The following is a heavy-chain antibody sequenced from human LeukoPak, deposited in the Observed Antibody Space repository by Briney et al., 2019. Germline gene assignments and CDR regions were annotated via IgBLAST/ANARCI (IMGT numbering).Heavy chain of an antibody. CDR2: IYYSGST. V-gene: IGHV4-39*07. CDR3: ARVLNGVVRGHYYYYMDV. Sequence: SETLSLTCTVSGGSISSSSYYWGWIRQPPGKGLEWIGSIYYSGSTYYNPSLKSRVTISVDTSKNQFSLKLSSVTAADTAVYFCARVLNGVVRGHYYYYMDVWGKGTTVTVSS. J-gene: IGHJ6*03. CDR1: GGSISSSSYY. D-gene: IGHD2-15*01.